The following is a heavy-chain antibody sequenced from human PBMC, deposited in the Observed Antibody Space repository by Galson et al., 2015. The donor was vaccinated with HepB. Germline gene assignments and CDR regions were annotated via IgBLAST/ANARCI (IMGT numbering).Heavy chain of an antibody. CDR2: IIPILGIA. D-gene: IGHD2-15*01. Sequence: SVKVSCKASGGTFSSYTISWVRQAPGQGLEWMGRIIPILGIANYAQKFQGRVTITADKSTSTAYMELSSLRSEDTAVYYCARGGGGNCSGGSCYYYWGQGTLVTVSS. J-gene: IGHJ4*02. V-gene: IGHV1-69*02. CDR3: ARGGGGNCSGGSCYYY. CDR1: GGTFSSYT.